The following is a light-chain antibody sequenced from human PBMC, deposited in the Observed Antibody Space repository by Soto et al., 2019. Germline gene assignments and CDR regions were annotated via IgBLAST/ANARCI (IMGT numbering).Light chain of an antibody. V-gene: IGLV2-14*01. Sequence: QSALTQPASVSGSPGQSITISCTGTSSDVGGCTYVSWYQQHPLKAPKLLIYDVTNRPSGVSDRFSGSKSGNTASLTISGLQAEDEADYYCSSYTSSSTPYVFGTGTKLTVL. CDR3: SSYTSSSTPYV. J-gene: IGLJ1*01. CDR2: DVT. CDR1: SSDVGGCTY.